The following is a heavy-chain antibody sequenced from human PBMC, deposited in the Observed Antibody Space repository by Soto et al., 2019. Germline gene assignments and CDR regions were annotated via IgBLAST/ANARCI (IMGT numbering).Heavy chain of an antibody. CDR3: ARRSSGWYFDY. Sequence: EVQLLESGGGLVQTGGSLRLSCAASGFSFSSYAMNWVRQAPGKGLEWVSVISGSGDSTYYADSVKGRFTISRDNSKNALYLQMISLRAEDTAVYYCARRSSGWYFDYWGQGTLVIVSS. CDR1: GFSFSSYA. V-gene: IGHV3-23*01. J-gene: IGHJ4*02. CDR2: ISGSGDST. D-gene: IGHD6-19*01.